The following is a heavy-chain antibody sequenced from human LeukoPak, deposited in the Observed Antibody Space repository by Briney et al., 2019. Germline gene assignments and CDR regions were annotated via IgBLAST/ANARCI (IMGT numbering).Heavy chain of an antibody. J-gene: IGHJ6*02. CDR1: GGSISSSSYY. CDR2: IYYSGST. CDR3: ARGRGMDV. V-gene: IGHV4-39*01. Sequence: SETLSLTCTVSGGSISSSSYYWGWIRQPPGKGLEWIGSIYYSGSTYYNPSLKSRVTISVDTSKNQFSLKLSSVTAADTAVYYCARGRGMDVWGQGTTVTVSS.